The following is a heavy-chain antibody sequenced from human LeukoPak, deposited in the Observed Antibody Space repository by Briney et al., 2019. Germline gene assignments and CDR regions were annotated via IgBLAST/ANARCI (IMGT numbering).Heavy chain of an antibody. J-gene: IGHJ4*02. D-gene: IGHD3-10*01. CDR3: ARHYGSGSYFGY. CDR2: IYCSGST. CDR1: GGSISSGDYY. V-gene: IGHV4-30-4*01. Sequence: PSETLSLTCTVSGGSISSGDYYWSWIRRPPGKGLEWIGYIYCSGSTYYNPSLKSRVTISVDTSKNQFSLKLSSVTAADTAVYYCARHYGSGSYFGYWGQGTLVTVSS.